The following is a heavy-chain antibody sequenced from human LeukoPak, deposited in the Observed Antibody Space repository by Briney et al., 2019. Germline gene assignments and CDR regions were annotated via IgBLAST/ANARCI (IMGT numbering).Heavy chain of an antibody. J-gene: IGHJ6*03. V-gene: IGHV3-30*01. CDR1: GFTFSNYA. CDR3: ARARIRTGSGYYYYMNV. CDR2: ISYDGTKE. Sequence: GRSLRLSCAASGFTFSNYAMHWVRQAPGKGLEWVAVISYDGTKEYYADSVKGRFTIPRDNSKNTLYLQMDSLRAEDTAVFYCARARIRTGSGYYYYMNVWGNGTTVTVSS. D-gene: IGHD3-10*01.